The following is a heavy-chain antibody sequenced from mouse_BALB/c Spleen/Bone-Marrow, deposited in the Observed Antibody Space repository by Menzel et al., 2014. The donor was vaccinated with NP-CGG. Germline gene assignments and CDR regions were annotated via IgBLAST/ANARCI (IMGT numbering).Heavy chain of an antibody. D-gene: IGHD2-2*01. CDR2: IDPSDSET. J-gene: IGHJ4*01. CDR3: AREAGYYYAMDY. Sequence: QVQLQQSGPQLVRPGASVKISCKASGYSFTSYWMHWVKQRPGQGLEWIGMIDPSDSETRLNQKFKDKATLTVDKSSGTAYMQLSSPTSEDSAVYYCAREAGYYYAMDYWGQGTSVTVSS. V-gene: IGHV1S127*01. CDR1: GYSFTSYW.